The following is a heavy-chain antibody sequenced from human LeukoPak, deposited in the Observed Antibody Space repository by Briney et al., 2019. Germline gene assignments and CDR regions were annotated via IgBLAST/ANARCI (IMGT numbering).Heavy chain of an antibody. D-gene: IGHD2-15*01. J-gene: IGHJ3*02. CDR3: ARDYCSGGSCYLGAFDI. Sequence: ASVKVSCTASGYTFTGYYMHCVRQTPRQGLEWMGWINPNSGGTNYAQKFQGRATMTRDTSISTAYVELRRLRCDDTAVYYCARDYCSGGSCYLGAFDIWGQGTMVTVS. CDR1: GYTFTGYY. V-gene: IGHV1-2*02. CDR2: INPNSGGT.